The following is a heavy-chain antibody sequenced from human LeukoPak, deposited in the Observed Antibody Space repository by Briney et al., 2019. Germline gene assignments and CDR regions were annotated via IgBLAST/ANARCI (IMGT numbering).Heavy chain of an antibody. J-gene: IGHJ4*02. CDR3: ARDPGSLYYYGSELYYFDY. CDR1: GFTFSSYS. V-gene: IGHV3-7*01. D-gene: IGHD3-10*01. Sequence: TGGSPRLSCAASGFTFSSYSMNWVRQAPGKGLEWVANIKQDGSEKYYVDSVKGRFTISRDNAKNSLYLQMNSLRAEDTAVYYCARDPGSLYYYGSELYYFDYWGQGTLVTVSS. CDR2: IKQDGSEK.